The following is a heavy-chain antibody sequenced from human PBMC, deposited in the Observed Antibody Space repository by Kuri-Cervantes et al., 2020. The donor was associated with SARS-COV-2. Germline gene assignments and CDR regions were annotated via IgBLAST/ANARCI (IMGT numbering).Heavy chain of an antibody. V-gene: IGHV1-2*02. J-gene: IGHJ5*02. Sequence: ASVKVSCKASGYTFTGYYMHWVRQAPGQGLEWMGWINPNSGGTNYAQKFQGRVTMTRDTSISTAYMGLGRLRSDDTAVYYCARDEGNRIGYSYGCWFDPWGQGTLVTVSS. CDR2: INPNSGGT. CDR1: GYTFTGYY. CDR3: ARDEGNRIGYSYGCWFDP. D-gene: IGHD5-18*01.